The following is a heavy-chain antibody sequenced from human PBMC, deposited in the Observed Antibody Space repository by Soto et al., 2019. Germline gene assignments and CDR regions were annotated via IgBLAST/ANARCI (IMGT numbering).Heavy chain of an antibody. CDR2: ISGGGGST. CDR3: AKERGSMVATYYGMDV. J-gene: IGHJ6*02. CDR1: AFTFSSYA. Sequence: GGSLRLSCAASAFTFSSYALSWVRQAPGKGLEWVSVISGGGGSTYYADSVKGRFTISRDNSKNTLYLQMNSLRAEDTAVYYCAKERGSMVATYYGMDVWGQGTTVTVSS. V-gene: IGHV3-23*01. D-gene: IGHD5-12*01.